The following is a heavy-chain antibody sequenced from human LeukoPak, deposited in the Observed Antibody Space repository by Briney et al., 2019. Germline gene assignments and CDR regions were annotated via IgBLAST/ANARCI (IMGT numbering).Heavy chain of an antibody. Sequence: GGSLRLSCAASGFTFSTNSMNWVGQAPGKGLECISYINSTSSAKYYADSVKGRFTISRDNAKNLLYLQMNSLRDEDTALYYCARDTNWGFDYWGQGTLVTVSS. CDR2: INSTSSAK. V-gene: IGHV3-48*02. D-gene: IGHD7-27*01. CDR3: ARDTNWGFDY. CDR1: GFTFSTNS. J-gene: IGHJ4*02.